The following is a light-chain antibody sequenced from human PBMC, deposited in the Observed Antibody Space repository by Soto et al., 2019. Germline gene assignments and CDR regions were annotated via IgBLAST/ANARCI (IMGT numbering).Light chain of an antibody. CDR3: QQSYSTPPFT. Sequence: DIQMTQSPSSLSASVGDRVTITCRASQSISSYLNWYQQKPGKAPKLLIYGASSLQSGVPSRFSGSGSGTYFTLTISSLQPEDFATYYCQQSYSTPPFTFGPGTKVDIK. CDR1: QSISSY. J-gene: IGKJ3*01. CDR2: GAS. V-gene: IGKV1-39*01.